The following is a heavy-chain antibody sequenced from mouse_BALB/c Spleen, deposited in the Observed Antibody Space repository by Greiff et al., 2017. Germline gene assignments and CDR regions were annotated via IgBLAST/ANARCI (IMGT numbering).Heavy chain of an antibody. CDR3: ARDYYGSSYFYAMDY. CDR1: GFSLTGYG. Sequence: VMLVESGPGLVAPSQSLSITCTVSGFSLTGYGVNWVRQPPGKGLEWLGMIWGDGSTDYNSALKSRLSISEDNSKSQVFLKMNSLQTDDTARYYCARDYYGSSYFYAMDYWGQGTSVTVSS. J-gene: IGHJ4*01. CDR2: IWGDGST. V-gene: IGHV2-6-7*01. D-gene: IGHD1-1*01.